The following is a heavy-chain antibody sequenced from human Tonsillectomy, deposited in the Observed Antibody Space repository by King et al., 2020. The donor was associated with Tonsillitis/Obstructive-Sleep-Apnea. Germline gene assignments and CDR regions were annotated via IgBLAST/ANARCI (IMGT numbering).Heavy chain of an antibody. J-gene: IGHJ3*02. Sequence: QLQESGPGLLKPSGTLSLTCAVSGGSINSTNWWSWVRQPPGKGLEWIGEIYHTGSANYNSSLRHRVTLSVDKSKNQFSLKVYSVTAADTAAYYCARGYSGSGNAFDIWGQGTMVTVSS. CDR1: GGSINSTNW. CDR2: IYHTGSA. D-gene: IGHD3-10*01. V-gene: IGHV4-4*02. CDR3: ARGYSGSGNAFDI.